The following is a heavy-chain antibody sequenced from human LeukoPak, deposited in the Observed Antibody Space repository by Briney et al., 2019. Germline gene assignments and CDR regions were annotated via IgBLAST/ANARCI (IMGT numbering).Heavy chain of an antibody. V-gene: IGHV1-2*02. CDR1: GYTFTDYY. D-gene: IGHD2-15*01. CDR3: ARDVNGVVVVAATVDH. J-gene: IGHJ4*02. Sequence: ASVKVSCKASGYTFTDYYIHWVRQAPGQGLEWMGWINPNSGGTVYTQKFQGRVTMTRDTFISTAYMELSRLRSDDTAVYYCARDVNGVVVVAATVDHWGQGTLVTVSS. CDR2: INPNSGGT.